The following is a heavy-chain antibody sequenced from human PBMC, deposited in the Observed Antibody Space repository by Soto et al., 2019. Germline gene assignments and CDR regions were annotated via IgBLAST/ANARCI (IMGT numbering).Heavy chain of an antibody. J-gene: IGHJ6*02. V-gene: IGHV1-2*04. CDR2: INPNSGGT. D-gene: IGHD2-8*01. Sequence: ASVKVSCKASGYTFTGYYMHWVRQAPGQGLEWMGWINPNSGGTNYAQKFQGWVTMTRDTSISTAYMELSRLRSDDTAVYHCARGRSYCTNGVCYSGYYYYGMDVWGQGTTVTVSS. CDR1: GYTFTGYY. CDR3: ARGRSYCTNGVCYSGYYYYGMDV.